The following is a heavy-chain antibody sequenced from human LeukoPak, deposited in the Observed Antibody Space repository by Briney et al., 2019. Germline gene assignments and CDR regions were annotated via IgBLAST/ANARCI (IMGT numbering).Heavy chain of an antibody. CDR3: ARGTTNYYAMDV. CDR1: GFLLSSYS. V-gene: IGHV3-21*01. Sequence: GGSLRLSCAASGFLLSSYSMNWVRQAPGKGLEWVSAISTISSYTYYADSLKGRFTISRDNAKNSLYLQMNGLRAEDTAVYYCARGTTNYYAMDVWGQGTTVTVSS. D-gene: IGHD2/OR15-2a*01. J-gene: IGHJ6*02. CDR2: ISTISSYT.